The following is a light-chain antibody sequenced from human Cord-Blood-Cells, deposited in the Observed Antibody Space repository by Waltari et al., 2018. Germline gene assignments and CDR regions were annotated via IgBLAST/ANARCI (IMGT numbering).Light chain of an antibody. Sequence: DIQMTQSPSSLSASVGDRVTITCRASQSISSYLNWYPQKPGKAPKLLIYAASSLQSGVPSRFSGSGSGTDFTLTISSLQPEDFATYYCQQSYSTLGTFGQGTRLEIK. J-gene: IGKJ5*01. V-gene: IGKV1-39*01. CDR2: AAS. CDR1: QSISSY. CDR3: QQSYSTLGT.